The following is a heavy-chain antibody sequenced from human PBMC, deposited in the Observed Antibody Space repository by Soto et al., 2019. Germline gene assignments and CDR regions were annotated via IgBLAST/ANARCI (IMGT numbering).Heavy chain of an antibody. Sequence: QVVLVQSGAEVKNPGSSVKVSCKASGCTFGRNAINWVRQAPGQGVEWMGGIIPMFDTANHAQKFRDRIMITSDESTNTAYLQLNDLRSADKAIYYCARPQGSASRFNDLDFWGQGTMVTVYS. CDR2: IIPMFDTA. CDR1: GCTFGRNA. D-gene: IGHD6-19*01. CDR3: ARPQGSASRFNDLDF. V-gene: IGHV1-69*01. J-gene: IGHJ3*01.